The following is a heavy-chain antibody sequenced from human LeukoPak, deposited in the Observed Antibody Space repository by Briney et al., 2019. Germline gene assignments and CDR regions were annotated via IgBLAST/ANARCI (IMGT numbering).Heavy chain of an antibody. V-gene: IGHV4-59*01. Sequence: SETLSLTWTVSGGSISSYYWSWIRQPPGKGLEWIGYIYYSGSTNYNPSLKSRVTISVDTSKNQFSLKLSSVTAADTAVYYCARDYYGGNYWYFDLWGRGTLVTVSS. CDR2: IYYSGST. CDR1: GGSISSYY. J-gene: IGHJ2*01. CDR3: ARDYYGGNYWYFDL. D-gene: IGHD4-23*01.